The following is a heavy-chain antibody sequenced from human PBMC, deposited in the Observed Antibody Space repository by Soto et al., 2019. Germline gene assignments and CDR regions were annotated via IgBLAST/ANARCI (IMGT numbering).Heavy chain of an antibody. V-gene: IGHV3-48*01. J-gene: IGHJ1*01. CDR3: AKAYCGGDCYHPYEYFQH. CDR2: ISMSGSGK. D-gene: IGHD2-21*02. Sequence: PGGSLRLSCAASGFDFDSHNMNWVRQAPGKGLEWISYISMSGSGKYYADSVKGRSTISRDNSKKSLYLQLNSLRAEDTAVYYCAKAYCGGDCYHPYEYFQHWGQGTLVTVSS. CDR1: GFDFDSHN.